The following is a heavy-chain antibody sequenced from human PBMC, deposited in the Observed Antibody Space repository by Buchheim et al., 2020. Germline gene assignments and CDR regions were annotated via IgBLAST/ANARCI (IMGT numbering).Heavy chain of an antibody. D-gene: IGHD3-9*01. CDR1: GGSISSSNW. CDR2: IYHSGST. Sequence: QVQLQESGPGLVKPSGTLSLTCAVSGGSISSSNWWSWVRQPPGKGLEWIGEIYHSGSTNYNPSLSSRATIPGDSSKRQLFLKLKSVTAADTAVYYCARGSYPRLQVWLTAWGQGSL. CDR3: ARGSYPRLQVWLTA. V-gene: IGHV4-4*02. J-gene: IGHJ5*02.